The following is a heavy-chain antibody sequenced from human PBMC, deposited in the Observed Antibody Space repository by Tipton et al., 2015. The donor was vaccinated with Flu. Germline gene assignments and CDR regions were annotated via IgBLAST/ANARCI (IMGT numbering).Heavy chain of an antibody. Sequence: CAASGFTFSSYAMHWVRQAPGKGLEWVAVISHDGNNKFYADSMKGRFTISRDNSKNMLYLEMNSLRAEDTAIYYCARTGRWCSGAACHSGYSGYDYDDWGQGTLVTVSS. CDR1: GFTFSSYA. CDR3: ARTGRWCSGAACHSGYSGYDYDD. V-gene: IGHV3-30-3*01. CDR2: ISHDGNNK. D-gene: IGHD5-12*01. J-gene: IGHJ4*02.